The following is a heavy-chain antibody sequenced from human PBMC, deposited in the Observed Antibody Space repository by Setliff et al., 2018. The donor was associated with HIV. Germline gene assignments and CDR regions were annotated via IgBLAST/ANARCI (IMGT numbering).Heavy chain of an antibody. Sequence: GGSLRLSCAASGFTFSDYWMSWVRQAPGKGLEWVANIKEDGSEKYYVDSVKGRFTISRDNAQNSLYLQMSSLKVEDTAVYYCAGDLAYWGQGTLVTVSS. J-gene: IGHJ4*02. CDR2: IKEDGSEK. V-gene: IGHV3-7*03. CDR1: GFTFSDYW. CDR3: AGDLAY.